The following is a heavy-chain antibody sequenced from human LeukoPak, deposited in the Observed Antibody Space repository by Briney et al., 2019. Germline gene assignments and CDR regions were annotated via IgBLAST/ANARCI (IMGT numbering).Heavy chain of an antibody. CDR1: GFTFSRYG. CDR2: ISHDGSNN. D-gene: IGHD2-15*01. CDR3: AKDTCSGGSCYYYYGMDV. Sequence: GGSLRLSCAASGFTFSRYGIHWVRQAPGKGLEWVAVISHDGSNNYYADSVKGRFTISRDNSKNTLYLQMISLRAEDTAVHYCAKDTCSGGSCYYYYGMDVWGQGTTVTVSS. V-gene: IGHV3-30*18. J-gene: IGHJ6*02.